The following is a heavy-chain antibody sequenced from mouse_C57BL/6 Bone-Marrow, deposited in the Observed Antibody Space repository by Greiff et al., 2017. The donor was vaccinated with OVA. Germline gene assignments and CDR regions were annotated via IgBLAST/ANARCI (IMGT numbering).Heavy chain of an antibody. CDR3: ARGDGNYNYFDY. CDR1: GFTFSDYY. J-gene: IGHJ2*01. Sequence: EVKVVESGGGLVQPGGSLKLSCAASGFTFSDYYMYWVRQTPEKRLEWVAYISTGGGSTYYPDTVKGRFTISRDNAKNTLYLQMSRLKSEDTAMYYCARGDGNYNYFDYWGQGTTLTVSS. D-gene: IGHD2-1*01. V-gene: IGHV5-12*01. CDR2: ISTGGGST.